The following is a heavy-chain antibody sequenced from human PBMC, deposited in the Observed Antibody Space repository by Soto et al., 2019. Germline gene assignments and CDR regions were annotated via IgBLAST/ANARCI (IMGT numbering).Heavy chain of an antibody. Sequence: EVQLLESGGGLVQPGGSLRLSCAASGLTFSSYAMSWVRQAPGKGLEWVSAISGSGGSTYYADSVKGRFTISRDNSKNTLXXXMXXXRXXXTAXXYXXXXXXREKSDWFDPWGQGTLVTVSS. CDR2: ISGSGGST. CDR3: XXXXXREKSDWFDP. V-gene: IGHV3-23*01. J-gene: IGHJ5*02. CDR1: GLTFSSYA.